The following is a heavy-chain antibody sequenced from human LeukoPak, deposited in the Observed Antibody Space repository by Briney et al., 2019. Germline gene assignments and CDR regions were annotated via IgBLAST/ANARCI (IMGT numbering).Heavy chain of an antibody. D-gene: IGHD6-19*01. CDR3: ARGSRGIAVAYNWFDP. Sequence: GGSLRLSCAASGFTFSSYGMPWVRQAPGKGLEWVAVISYDGSNKYYADSVKGRFTISRDNAKNSLYLQMNSLRAEDTAVYYCARGSRGIAVAYNWFDPWGQGTLVTVSS. V-gene: IGHV3-30*03. J-gene: IGHJ5*02. CDR1: GFTFSSYG. CDR2: ISYDGSNK.